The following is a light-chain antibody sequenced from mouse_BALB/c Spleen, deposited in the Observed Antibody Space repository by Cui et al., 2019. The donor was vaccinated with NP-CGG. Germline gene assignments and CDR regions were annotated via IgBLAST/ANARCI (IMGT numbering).Light chain of an antibody. CDR1: TGAVTTSNY. Sequence: QAVVTQEFALTTSPGETVTLTCRSSTGAVTTSNYANWVQEKPDHLFTVLIGGTNNRAPGGPARFSGSLIGDKAALTITGAQTEDEAIYFCALWYSNHWVFGGGTKLTVL. CDR2: GTN. CDR3: ALWYSNHWV. J-gene: IGLJ1*01. V-gene: IGLV1*01.